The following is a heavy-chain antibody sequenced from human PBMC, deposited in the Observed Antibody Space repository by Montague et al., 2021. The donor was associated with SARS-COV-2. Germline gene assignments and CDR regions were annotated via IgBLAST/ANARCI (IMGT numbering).Heavy chain of an antibody. V-gene: IGHV4-59*01. J-gene: IGHJ6*02. D-gene: IGHD3-16*01. CDR2: IYYSGNS. CDR3: ARGPPGGVYYYYGMDV. CDR1: GGSISNYY. Sequence: SETLSLTCTVSGGSISNYYWNWIRQPPGKGLEWIGYIYYSGNSNYNPSLKSRVNISVDTSNNLASLRLNSVTAADTAVYYCARGPPGGVYYYYGMDVWGQGTTVTVSS.